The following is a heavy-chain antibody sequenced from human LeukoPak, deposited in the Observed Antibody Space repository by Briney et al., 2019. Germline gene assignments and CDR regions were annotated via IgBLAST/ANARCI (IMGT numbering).Heavy chain of an antibody. Sequence: SETLSLTCTVSGDSVNNYYWSWIRQPPGKGLEWIGYIYYSANTGTTNYSPSLKSRVTISVDASSNQLSLKVNSVTAADTAVYYCARDSEVEIFGGARSYSYYSMDVWGKGTTVTVSS. D-gene: IGHD3-3*01. CDR3: ARDSEVEIFGGARSYSYYSMDV. CDR2: IYYSANTGTT. V-gene: IGHV4-59*02. J-gene: IGHJ6*03. CDR1: GDSVNNYY.